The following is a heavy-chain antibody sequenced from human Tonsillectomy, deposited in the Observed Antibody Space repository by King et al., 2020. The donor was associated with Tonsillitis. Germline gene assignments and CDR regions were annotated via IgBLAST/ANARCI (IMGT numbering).Heavy chain of an antibody. V-gene: IGHV4-59*01. J-gene: IGHJ6*03. CDR1: GGSISSYY. CDR3: ARDAPYCSSTSCLDYYYYMDV. D-gene: IGHD2-2*01. Sequence: QVQLQESGPGLVKPSETLSLTCTVSGGSISSYYWSWIRQPPGKGLEWIGYIYYSGSTNYNPSLKSRVTISVDTSKNQFSLKLSSVTVADTAVYYCARDAPYCSSTSCLDYYYYMDVWGKGTTVTVSS. CDR2: IYYSGST.